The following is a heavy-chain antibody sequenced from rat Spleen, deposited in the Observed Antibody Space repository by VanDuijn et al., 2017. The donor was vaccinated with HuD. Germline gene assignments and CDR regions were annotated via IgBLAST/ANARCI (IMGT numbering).Heavy chain of an antibody. D-gene: IGHD5-1*01. Sequence: EVQLQESGPGLVKPSQSLSLTCSVTGYSITSNYWGWILKFPGNKMEWIGHISYSGSTKYNPSLKSRIAITRDTSKNQFFLELNSVTLEDTATYYCARGGSSYVMDAWGQGASVTVSS. CDR1: GYSITSNY. V-gene: IGHV3-1*01. J-gene: IGHJ4*01. CDR3: ARGGSSYVMDA. CDR2: ISYSGST.